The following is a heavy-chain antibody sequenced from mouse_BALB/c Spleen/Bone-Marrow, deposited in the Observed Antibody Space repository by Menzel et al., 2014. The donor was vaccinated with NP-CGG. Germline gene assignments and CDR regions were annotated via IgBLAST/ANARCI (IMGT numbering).Heavy chain of an antibody. CDR3: ARDINYDIYWYFDV. J-gene: IGHJ1*01. V-gene: IGHV7-3*02. CDR2: SRNKANGYTT. CDR1: GFTFTDYY. Sequence: EVKLVESGGGLAQPGGSLRLSCATSGFTFTDYYMSWVRQPPGKALEWLGFSRNKANGYTTEYSASVKGRFTISRDNSKSILYLQMNTLRAEDNATYYCARDINYDIYWYFDVWGAGTTVTVSS. D-gene: IGHD2-4*01.